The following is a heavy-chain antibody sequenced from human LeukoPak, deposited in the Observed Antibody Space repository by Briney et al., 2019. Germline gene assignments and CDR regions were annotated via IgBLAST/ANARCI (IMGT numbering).Heavy chain of an antibody. CDR2: ISYDGSNK. CDR1: GFTFSSYG. V-gene: IGHV3-30*03. D-gene: IGHD3-22*01. J-gene: IGHJ4*02. CDR3: ARAGPSGYYPLDY. Sequence: GGSLRLSCAASGFTFSSYGMHWVRQAPGKGLEWVAVISYDGSNKYYADSVKGRFTISRDNSKNTLYLQMNSLRAEDTAVYYCARAGPSGYYPLDYWGQGTLVTVSS.